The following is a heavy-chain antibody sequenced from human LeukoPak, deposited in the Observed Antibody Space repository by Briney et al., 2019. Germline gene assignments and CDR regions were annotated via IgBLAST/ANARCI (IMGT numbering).Heavy chain of an antibody. D-gene: IGHD1-26*01. CDR3: ARLASGSYGPLTPFDY. V-gene: IGHV4-59*08. Sequence: SETLSLTCTVSGGSISSYYWSWIRQPPGKGLEWIGDIYYSGSTNYNPSLKSRVTISVDTSKNQFSMRLSSVTAADTAVYYSARLASGSYGPLTPFDYWGQGTLVTVSS. CDR2: IYYSGST. CDR1: GGSISSYY. J-gene: IGHJ4*02.